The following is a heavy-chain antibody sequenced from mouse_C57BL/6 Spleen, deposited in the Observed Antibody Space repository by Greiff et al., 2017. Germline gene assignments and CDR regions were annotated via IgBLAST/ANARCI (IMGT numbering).Heavy chain of an antibody. V-gene: IGHV1-82*01. CDR2: IYPGDGDT. J-gene: IGHJ1*03. CDR3: ASQSSYWYFDV. D-gene: IGHD1-1*01. Sequence: QVQLQQSGPELVKPGASVKISCKASGYAFSSSWLNWVKQRPGKGLEWIGRIYPGDGDTNYNGKFKGKATLTADKSSSTAYMQLSSLTSEDSAVYFCASQSSYWYFDVWGTGTTVTVSS. CDR1: GYAFSSSW.